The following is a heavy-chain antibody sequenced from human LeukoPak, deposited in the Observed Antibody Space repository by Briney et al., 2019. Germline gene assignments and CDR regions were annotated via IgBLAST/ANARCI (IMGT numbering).Heavy chain of an antibody. CDR2: IYTSVAT. CDR3: ARDDVNAAIVTIQY. J-gene: IGHJ4*02. Sequence: SXLXXXXGXXXXXXARIYTSVATNYNPSLKSRVTMSEDTSKNQLSLTLRSVTAADTAVYYCARDDVNAAIVTIQYWGQGSLVTVSS. D-gene: IGHD5-18*01. V-gene: IGHV4-4*07.